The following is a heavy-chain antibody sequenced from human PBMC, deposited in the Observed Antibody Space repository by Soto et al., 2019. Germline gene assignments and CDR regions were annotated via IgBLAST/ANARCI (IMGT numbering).Heavy chain of an antibody. V-gene: IGHV3-21*01. CDR1: GFTFSSYS. CDR3: ARDRIGRDGDYGPIDY. J-gene: IGHJ4*02. Sequence: GESLKISCAASGFTFSSYSMNWVRQAPGKGLEWVSSISSSSSYIYYADSVKGRFTISRDNAKNSLYLQMNSLRAEDMAVYYCARDRIGRDGDYGPIDYWGQGTLVTVSS. D-gene: IGHD4-17*01. CDR2: ISSSSSYI.